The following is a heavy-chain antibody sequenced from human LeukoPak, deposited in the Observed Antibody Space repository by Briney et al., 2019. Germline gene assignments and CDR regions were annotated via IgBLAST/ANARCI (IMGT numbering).Heavy chain of an antibody. CDR3: ARGVGATETDAFGI. D-gene: IGHD1-26*01. CDR1: GFTFSSYW. CDR2: IKQDGSEK. Sequence: GGSLRLSCAAFGFTFSSYWMSWVRQAPGKGLEWVANIKQDGSEKYYVDSVKGRFTISRDNAKNSLYLQMNSLRAEDTAVYYCARGVGATETDAFGIWGQGTMVTVSS. J-gene: IGHJ3*02. V-gene: IGHV3-7*01.